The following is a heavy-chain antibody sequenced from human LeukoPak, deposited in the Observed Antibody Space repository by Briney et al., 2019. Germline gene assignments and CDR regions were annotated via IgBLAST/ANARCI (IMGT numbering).Heavy chain of an antibody. D-gene: IGHD2-2*01. CDR3: ARGSEYQLLSNPYFDS. Sequence: SETLSLTCTVSGGFISSGGHYWSWIRQHPGKGLEWIGYIYYSGSTYYNPSLKSRITMSVDTSKNHFSLKVSSVTAADTAIYYCARGSEYQLLSNPYFDSWGPGTLVTVSS. CDR1: GGFISSGGHY. J-gene: IGHJ4*02. V-gene: IGHV4-31*03. CDR2: IYYSGST.